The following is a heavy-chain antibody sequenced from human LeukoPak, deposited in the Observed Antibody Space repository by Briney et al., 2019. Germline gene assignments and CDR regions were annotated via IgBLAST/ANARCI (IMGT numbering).Heavy chain of an antibody. CDR2: MNPNSGNT. CDR1: GYTFTSYD. CDR3: ARAGPATTPPDY. V-gene: IGHV1-8*01. J-gene: IGHJ4*02. D-gene: IGHD5-12*01. Sequence: ASVKVSCKASGYTFTSYDINWVRQATGQGLEWMGWMNPNSGNTGYAQKSQGRVTMTRNTSISTAYMELSSLRSEDTAVYYCARAGPATTPPDYWGQGTLVTVSS.